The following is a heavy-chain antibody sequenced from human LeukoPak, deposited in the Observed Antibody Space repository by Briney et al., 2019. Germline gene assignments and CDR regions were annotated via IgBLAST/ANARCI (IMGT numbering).Heavy chain of an antibody. CDR1: GFTFSHYG. D-gene: IGHD3-9*01. J-gene: IGHJ6*03. CDR3: AREGHYDILTGYSPVEYYFYYMDV. Sequence: GGSLRLSCEASGFTFSHYGIHWVRQTPGKGLEWVAAISSDGVEKHYADSVKGRSTISRDNSKSTLYLQMNSLRAEDTALYYCAREGHYDILTGYSPVEYYFYYMDVWGKGTTVTVSS. V-gene: IGHV3-30*04. CDR2: ISSDGVEK.